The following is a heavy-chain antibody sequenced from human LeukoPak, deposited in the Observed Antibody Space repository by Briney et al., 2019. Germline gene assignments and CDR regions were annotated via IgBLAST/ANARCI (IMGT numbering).Heavy chain of an antibody. CDR3: AKDRRDGYSYFDY. CDR2: ISGSGGST. D-gene: IGHD5-24*01. J-gene: IGHJ4*02. V-gene: IGHV3-23*01. Sequence: GGSLRLSCAAPGFTFSSYAMSWVRQAPGKGLEWVSAISGSGGSTYYADSVKGRFTISRDNSKNTLYLQMNSLRAEDTAVYYCAKDRRDGYSYFDYWGQGTLVTVSS. CDR1: GFTFSSYA.